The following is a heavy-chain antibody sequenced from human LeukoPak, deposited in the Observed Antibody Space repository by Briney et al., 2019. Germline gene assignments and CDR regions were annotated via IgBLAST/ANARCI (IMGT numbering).Heavy chain of an antibody. CDR2: THYTEEN. J-gene: IGHJ4*02. Sequence: PSETLSLTCSVSGDSISGPYWNWIRQSPGRGLEWIGYTHYTEENNYNPSLKSRLTMSVDTSNNQVYLRLSSVTAADTAVYYCGRNLGSGSDHWGQGTLVTVSS. CDR1: GDSISGPY. V-gene: IGHV4-59*11. CDR3: GRNLGSGSDH. D-gene: IGHD3-10*01.